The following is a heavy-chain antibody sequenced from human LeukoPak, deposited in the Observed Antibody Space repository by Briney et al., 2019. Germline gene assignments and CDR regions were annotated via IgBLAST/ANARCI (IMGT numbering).Heavy chain of an antibody. CDR3: VRRGDASSGWGDHDY. CDR1: GFTSNRNA. J-gene: IGHJ4*02. CDR2: IGGSGDKT. V-gene: IGHV3-23*01. D-gene: IGHD6-19*01. Sequence: GGSLRLSCAASGFTSNRNAISWVRQAPGKGLEWVSTIGGSGDKTFYADSVKGRFTISGDNSKNMLHLQMSSLTGEDTALYYCVRRGDASSGWGDHDYWGQGALVTVSS.